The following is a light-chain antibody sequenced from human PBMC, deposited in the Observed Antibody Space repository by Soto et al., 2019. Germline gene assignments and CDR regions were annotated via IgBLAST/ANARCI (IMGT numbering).Light chain of an antibody. V-gene: IGKV2-30*01. CDR3: MQGVRWPPFT. CDR2: DIY. CDR1: QSLGDSDGNTF. Sequence: DVVLTQSPLSLPVTLGQPASISCRSSQSLGDSDGNTFLNWFQQRPGQAPRRLIYDIYKRDPEVPDRFIGSGTGTDFTLKITRVEAEDVGVYYCMQGVRWPPFTFGPGTKVDLK. J-gene: IGKJ3*01.